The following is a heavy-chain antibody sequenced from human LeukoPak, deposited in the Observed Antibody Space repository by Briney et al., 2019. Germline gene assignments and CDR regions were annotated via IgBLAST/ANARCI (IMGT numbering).Heavy chain of an antibody. V-gene: IGHV1-69*05. CDR1: GGTFSSYA. CDR2: IIPIFGTA. J-gene: IGHJ6*03. D-gene: IGHD6-19*01. Sequence: SVKVSCKASGGTFSSYAISWVRQAPGQGLEWMGGIIPIFGTANYAQKFQGRVTMTTDTSTSTAYMELRSLRSDDTAVYYCARVKAGHYYYMDVWGKGTTVTISS. CDR3: ARVKAGHYYYMDV.